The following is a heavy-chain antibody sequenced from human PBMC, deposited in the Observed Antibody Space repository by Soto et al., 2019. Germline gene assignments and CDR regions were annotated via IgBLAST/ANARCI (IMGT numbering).Heavy chain of an antibody. V-gene: IGHV4-31*03. CDR1: GGSITGGGYY. CDR2: IYYSGST. CDR3: ATLCGGACHTGMDV. D-gene: IGHD2-21*02. J-gene: IGHJ6*02. Sequence: QVQLQESGPGLVKPSQTLSLTCTVSGGSITGGGYYWTWIRQHPGKGLEWIGYIYYSGSTYYNPSLTSRVTTSVDTSNTPSSLKLSSVPAADTAVYYCATLCGGACHTGMDVWGQGTTVTVSS.